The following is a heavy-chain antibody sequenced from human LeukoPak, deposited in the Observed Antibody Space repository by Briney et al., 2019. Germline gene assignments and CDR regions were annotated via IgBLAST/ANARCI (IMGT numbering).Heavy chain of an antibody. J-gene: IGHJ4*02. CDR3: ARVAHDLYPYYFDY. D-gene: IGHD5/OR15-5a*01. V-gene: IGHV4-39*07. Sequence: SETLSLTCTVSGGSISTSSYYWGWIRQPPGKGLEWIAYIYYSGATYYNPSLKSRVTISVDTSKNQFSLKLSSVTAADTAVYYCARVAHDLYPYYFDYWGQGTLVTVSS. CDR1: GGSISTSSYY. CDR2: IYYSGAT.